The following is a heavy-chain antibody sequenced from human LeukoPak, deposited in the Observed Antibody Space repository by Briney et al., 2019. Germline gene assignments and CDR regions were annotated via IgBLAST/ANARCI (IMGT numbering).Heavy chain of an antibody. J-gene: IGHJ4*02. V-gene: IGHV3-43*02. CDR2: ISGDGGST. D-gene: IGHD3-22*01. CDR3: AKGSYDSSGYYPWPFDY. Sequence: GGSLRLPCAASGFTFDDYAMHWVRQAPGKGLEWVSLISGDGGSTYYADSVKGRFTISRDNSKNSLYLQMNSLRTEDTALYYCAKGSYDSSGYYPWPFDYWGQGTLVTVSS. CDR1: GFTFDDYA.